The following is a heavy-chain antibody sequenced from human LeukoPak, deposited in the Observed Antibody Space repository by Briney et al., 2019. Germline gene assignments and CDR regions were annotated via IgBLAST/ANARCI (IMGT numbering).Heavy chain of an antibody. V-gene: IGHV5-10-1*01. D-gene: IGHD5-24*01. CDR3: ARLRWLQYAFDI. CDR1: GYSFTSYW. J-gene: IGHJ3*02. Sequence: GESLKISCKVSGYSFTSYWINWVRQMPGKGLEWMERIDPGDSYTNYSPPFQGHVTISADKSISTAYQQWSSLKASDTAMYYCARLRWLQYAFDIWGQGTMVTVSS. CDR2: IDPGDSYT.